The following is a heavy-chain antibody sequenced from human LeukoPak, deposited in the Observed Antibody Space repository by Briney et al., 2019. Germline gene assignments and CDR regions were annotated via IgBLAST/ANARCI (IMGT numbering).Heavy chain of an antibody. J-gene: IGHJ5*02. CDR2: INPSGGST. CDR1: GYTFTGYY. D-gene: IGHD6-6*01. CDR3: AREGIAARWFDP. V-gene: IGHV1-46*01. Sequence: ASVKVSCKASGYTFTGYYMHWVRQAPGQGLEWMGIINPSGGSTSYAQKFQGRVTMTRDMSTSTVYMELSRLRSDDTAVYYCAREGIAARWFDPWGQGTLVTVSS.